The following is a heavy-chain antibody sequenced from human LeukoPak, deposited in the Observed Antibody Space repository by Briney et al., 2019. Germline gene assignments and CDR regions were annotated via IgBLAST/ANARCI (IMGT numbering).Heavy chain of an antibody. CDR1: GGSFSGYY. CDR3: ARRRPPPHFGPGGSRSGYYYYGDV. J-gene: IGHJ6*03. V-gene: IGHV4-34*01. D-gene: IGHD3-10*01. CDR2: INHSGST. Sequence: PSETLSLTCAVYGGSFSGYYWSWIRQPPGKGLEWIGEINHSGSTNYNPSLKSRVTISVDTSKNQFSLKLSSVTAADTAVYYCARRRPPPHFGPGGSRSGYYYYGDVGGKGTTVTIS.